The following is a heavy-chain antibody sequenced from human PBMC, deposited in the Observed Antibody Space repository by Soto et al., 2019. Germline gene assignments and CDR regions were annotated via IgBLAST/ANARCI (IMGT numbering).Heavy chain of an antibody. CDR3: VNAYMVTTIQY. V-gene: IGHV2-5*04. Sequence: GSGPTLVNPTQTLTLTCTFSGFSLSSLGLGVGWIRQPPGKALEWLALIYWDDNKHYSPSLKSRLSITKDTSKNQVVLTMTNMDPVDTGKYYCVNAYMVTTIQYWGQGALVNVS. CDR1: GFSLSSLGLG. D-gene: IGHD5-12*01. CDR2: IYWDDNK. J-gene: IGHJ4*02.